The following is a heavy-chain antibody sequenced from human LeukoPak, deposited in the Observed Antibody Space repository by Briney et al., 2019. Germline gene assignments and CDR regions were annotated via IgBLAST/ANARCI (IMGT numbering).Heavy chain of an antibody. Sequence: SGPTLVIPPQPLTLTCTFSGFSLSTSAVGVGWIRQPPEKALEWLALFYGDDDNRYSPSLKSRLTITKDTSKNQVVLTMTNMDPVDTGTYYCAHKKNSNAFDMWGQGTMVTVSS. D-gene: IGHD2/OR15-2a*01. V-gene: IGHV2-5*02. CDR1: GFSLSTSAVG. CDR2: FYGDDDN. CDR3: AHKKNSNAFDM. J-gene: IGHJ3*02.